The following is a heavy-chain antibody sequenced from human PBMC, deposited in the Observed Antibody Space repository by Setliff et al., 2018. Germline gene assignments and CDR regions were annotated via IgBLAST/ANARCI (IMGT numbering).Heavy chain of an antibody. J-gene: IGHJ4*02. Sequence: SETLSLTCTVSGGSISSSSYYWGWIRQPPGKGLEWIGSIYYSGSTYYNPSLKSRVTISVDTSKNQVSLKPCSVTAAETAVYYCAGYSGYGGDDYWGQGTLVTVSS. CDR1: GGSISSSSYY. CDR2: IYYSGST. D-gene: IGHD5-12*01. V-gene: IGHV4-39*01. CDR3: AGYSGYGGDDY.